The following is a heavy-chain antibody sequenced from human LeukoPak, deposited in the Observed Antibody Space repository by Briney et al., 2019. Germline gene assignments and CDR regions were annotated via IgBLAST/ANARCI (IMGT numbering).Heavy chain of an antibody. CDR2: IYHSGST. J-gene: IGHJ2*01. D-gene: IGHD3-16*01. V-gene: IGHV4-38-2*02. Sequence: SETLSLTCTVSGYSISSGCYWGWIRQPPGKGLEWIGSIYHSGSTYYNPSLKSRVTISVDTSKNQFSLKLSSVTAADTAVYYCARDLPTSWYFDLWGRGTLVTVSS. CDR3: ARDLPTSWYFDL. CDR1: GYSISSGCY.